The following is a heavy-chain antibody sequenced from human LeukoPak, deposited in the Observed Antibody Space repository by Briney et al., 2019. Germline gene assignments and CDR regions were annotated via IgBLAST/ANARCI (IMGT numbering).Heavy chain of an antibody. Sequence: GGSLRLSCAASGFTFSSYSMNWVRQAPGKGLEWVSSISSSSSYIYYADSLKGRFTISRDNAKNSLYLQMNSLRAEDTAVYYCARVFGGDYYYDSSGPSSYWGQGTLVTVSS. CDR2: ISSSSSYI. CDR3: ARVFGGDYYYDSSGPSSY. D-gene: IGHD3-22*01. V-gene: IGHV3-21*04. J-gene: IGHJ4*02. CDR1: GFTFSSYS.